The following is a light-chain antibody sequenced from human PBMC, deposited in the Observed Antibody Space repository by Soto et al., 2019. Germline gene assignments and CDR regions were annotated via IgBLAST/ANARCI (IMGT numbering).Light chain of an antibody. V-gene: IGKV3-20*01. CDR1: QTFGGIY. J-gene: IGKJ4*01. CDR2: GSS. Sequence: EIVLTQSPGTLSLSPGERATLSFRSSQTFGGIYVAWYQQKLCQAPRLLIYGSSIRATGIPDRFSGSGSGTDFTLTISRLEPEDFAMYYCQQYGSSLLTFGGGTRVEIK. CDR3: QQYGSSLLT.